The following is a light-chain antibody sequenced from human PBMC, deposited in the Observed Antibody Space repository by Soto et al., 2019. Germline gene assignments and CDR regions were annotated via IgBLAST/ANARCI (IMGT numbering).Light chain of an antibody. Sequence: VLTQTLLSSPVTLGQPASISCRCSQSLVHSNGDTYLNWLHQRPGQTPRLLIYKISKRFAGVPDRFSGSGAGTDFILRISRVQPEDVGVYYCMQASHFPRTFCQGTKLEIK. CDR1: QSLVHSNGDTY. CDR3: MQASHFPRT. V-gene: IGKV2-24*01. J-gene: IGKJ2*01. CDR2: KIS.